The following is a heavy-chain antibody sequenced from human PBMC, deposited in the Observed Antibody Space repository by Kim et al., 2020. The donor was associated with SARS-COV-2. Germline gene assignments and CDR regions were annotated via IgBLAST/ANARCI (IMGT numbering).Heavy chain of an antibody. V-gene: IGHV4-39*01. CDR2: IYYSGST. D-gene: IGHD3-22*01. J-gene: IGHJ4*02. Sequence: SETLSLTCTVSGGSISSSSYYWGWIRQPPGKGLEWIGSIYYSGSTYYNPSLKSRVTISVDTSKNQFSLKLSSVTAADTAVYYCARLYFRYYYDSSGYYYFDYWGQGTLVTVSS. CDR3: ARLYFRYYYDSSGYYYFDY. CDR1: GGSISSSSYY.